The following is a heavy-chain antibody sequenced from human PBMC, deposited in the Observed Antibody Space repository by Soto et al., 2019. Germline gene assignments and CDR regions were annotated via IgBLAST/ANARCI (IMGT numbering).Heavy chain of an antibody. CDR3: ARGHEYGGNSDAFDI. V-gene: IGHV1-69*14. Sequence: QVHLVQSGAEVKKPGSSVKVSCKASGGTFSTSSINWLRQAPGQRPEWMGNILPVFGTADYEQKFRDRVTITADKSMNKAYMELRSLFSEDAAVYYCARGHEYGGNSDAFDIWGQGTVGTASS. D-gene: IGHD4-17*01. CDR1: GGTFSTSS. J-gene: IGHJ3*02. CDR2: ILPVFGTA.